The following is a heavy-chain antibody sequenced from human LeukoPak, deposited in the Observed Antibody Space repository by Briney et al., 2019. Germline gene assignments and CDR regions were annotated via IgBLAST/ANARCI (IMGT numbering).Heavy chain of an antibody. CDR3: ASLHSYYYEDQFDY. CDR1: GGSFSGYY. Sequence: KSSETLSLTCAVYGGSFSGYYWSWIRQPPGKGLEWIGEINHSGSTNYNPSLKSRVTISLYTSKNQFSLKLSSVTAADTAVYYCASLHSYYYEDQFDYWGQGTLVTVSS. V-gene: IGHV4-34*01. CDR2: INHSGST. J-gene: IGHJ4*02. D-gene: IGHD3-22*01.